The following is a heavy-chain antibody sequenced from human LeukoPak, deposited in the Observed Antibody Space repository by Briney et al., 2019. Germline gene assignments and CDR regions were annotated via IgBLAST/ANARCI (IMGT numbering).Heavy chain of an antibody. Sequence: SVKVSCKASGGTFSSYAISWVRQAPGQGLEWMGRIIPILGIANYAQKFQGRVTITADKSTSTAHMELSRLRSDDTAVYYCARERCSTTSCSDPFDYWGQGTLVTVSS. CDR3: ARERCSTTSCSDPFDY. CDR1: GGTFSSYA. D-gene: IGHD2-2*01. CDR2: IIPILGIA. J-gene: IGHJ4*02. V-gene: IGHV1-69*04.